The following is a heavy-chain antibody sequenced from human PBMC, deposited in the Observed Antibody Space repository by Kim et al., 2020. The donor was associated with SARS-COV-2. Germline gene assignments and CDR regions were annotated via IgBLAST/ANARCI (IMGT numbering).Heavy chain of an antibody. CDR3: ARRYCSGGSCYGPSNFDY. J-gene: IGHJ4*02. V-gene: IGHV4-59*08. Sequence: KSRATISVDTSKNQFSLKRSSVTAADTAVYYCARRYCSGGSCYGPSNFDYWGQGSLVTVSS. D-gene: IGHD2-15*01.